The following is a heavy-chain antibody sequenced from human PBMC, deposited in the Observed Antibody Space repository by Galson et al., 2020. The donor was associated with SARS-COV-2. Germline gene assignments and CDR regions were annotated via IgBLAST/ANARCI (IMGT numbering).Heavy chain of an antibody. CDR1: GFTLSGSA. V-gene: IGHV3-73*01. D-gene: IGHD6-19*01. CDR2: IISKATRYVT. CDR3: AKEGGSGWYVMD. Sequence: AECMRLSCVVSGFTLSGSAMDWVRQASGKGLGWVGRIISKATRYVTTYAASVKGRVTIARDDSKNTAYLQMSSLRPEDTAVYYCAKEGGSGWYVMDWGQGTLVTVSS. J-gene: IGHJ4*02.